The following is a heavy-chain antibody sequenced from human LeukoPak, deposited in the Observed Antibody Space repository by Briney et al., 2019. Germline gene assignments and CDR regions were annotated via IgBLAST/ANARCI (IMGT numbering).Heavy chain of an antibody. D-gene: IGHD4-11*01. CDR2: XYFSGKT. J-gene: IGHJ6*02. Sequence: XXRQPPXXXXXXXGXXYFSGKTEYNPSLKSRVTISVDRSKNQFSLKLSSATAADTAVYYCAREWDYSNQPSYGMDVWGQGTTVTVSS. V-gene: IGHV4-59*01. CDR3: AREWDYSNQPSYGMDV.